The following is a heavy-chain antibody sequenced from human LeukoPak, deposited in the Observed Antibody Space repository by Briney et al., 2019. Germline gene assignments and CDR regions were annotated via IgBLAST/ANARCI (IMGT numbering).Heavy chain of an antibody. D-gene: IGHD6-13*01. V-gene: IGHV4-59*01. CDR3: ARGVAAPGTLWFDP. J-gene: IGHJ5*02. CDR2: IYYSGST. CDR1: GGSISSYY. Sequence: SETLSLTCTVSGGSISSYYWSWIRQPPGKGLEWIGYIYYSGSTNYNPSLKSRVTISVDTSKNQFSLKLSSVTAADTAVYYCARGVAAPGTLWFDPWGQGTLVTVSS.